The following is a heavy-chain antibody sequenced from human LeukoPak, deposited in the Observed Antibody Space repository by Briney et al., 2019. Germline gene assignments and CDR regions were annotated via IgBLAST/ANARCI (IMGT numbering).Heavy chain of an antibody. CDR1: GGTFSSYA. Sequence: VASVKVSCKASGGTFSSYAISWVRQAPGQGLEWMGGIIPIFGTANYAQKFQGRVTITADESTSTAYMELSSLRSDDTAVYYCARDRPAITMVRGVIPLFDPWGQGTLVTVSS. J-gene: IGHJ5*02. CDR3: ARDRPAITMVRGVIPLFDP. V-gene: IGHV1-69*13. D-gene: IGHD3-10*01. CDR2: IIPIFGTA.